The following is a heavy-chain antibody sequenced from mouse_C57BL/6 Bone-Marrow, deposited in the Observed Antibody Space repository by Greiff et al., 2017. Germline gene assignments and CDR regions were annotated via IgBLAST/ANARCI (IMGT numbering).Heavy chain of an antibody. CDR1: GYSFTGYF. D-gene: IGHD1-1*01. J-gene: IGHJ4*01. V-gene: IGHV1-20*01. Sequence: VQLQQSGPELVKPGASVKISCKASGYSFTGYFMNWVMQSHGKSLEWIGRINPYNGDTFYNQKFKGKATLTVDKSSSTAHMELRSLTSEDSAVYYCARRGGYYYDAMDYWGQGTSVTVSS. CDR3: ARRGGYYYDAMDY. CDR2: INPYNGDT.